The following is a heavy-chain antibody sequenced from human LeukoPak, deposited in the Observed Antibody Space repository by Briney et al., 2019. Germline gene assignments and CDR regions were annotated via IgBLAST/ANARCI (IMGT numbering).Heavy chain of an antibody. J-gene: IGHJ4*02. Sequence: PGGSLRLSCAASGFIFSSYSMNWVRQAPGKALEWVSSISSSSSYIYYAGSVKGRFTISRDNAKNSLYLQMNSLRAEDTAVYYCAREDYGSRSGDYWGQGTLVTVSS. CDR3: AREDYGSRSGDY. CDR1: GFIFSSYS. D-gene: IGHD3-10*01. CDR2: ISSSSSYI. V-gene: IGHV3-21*01.